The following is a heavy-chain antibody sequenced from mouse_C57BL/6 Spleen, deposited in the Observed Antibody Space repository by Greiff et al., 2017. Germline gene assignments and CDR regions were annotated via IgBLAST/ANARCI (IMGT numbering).Heavy chain of an antibody. Sequence: EVKLMESGEGLVKPGGSLKLSCAASGFTFSSYAMSWVRQTPEKRLEWVAYISSGGDYIYYADTVKGRFTISRDNARNTLYLQMSSLKSEDTAMYYCTRGERAQATLAWFAYWGQGTLVTVSA. CDR3: TRGERAQATLAWFAY. V-gene: IGHV5-9-1*02. CDR2: ISSGGDYI. D-gene: IGHD3-2*02. J-gene: IGHJ3*01. CDR1: GFTFSSYA.